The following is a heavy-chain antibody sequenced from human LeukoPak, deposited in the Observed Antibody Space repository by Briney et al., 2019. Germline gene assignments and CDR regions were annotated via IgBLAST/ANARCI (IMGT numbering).Heavy chain of an antibody. CDR3: AKESGKFDY. J-gene: IGHJ4*02. Sequence: QPGGSLRLSCVASGLNFDDSAMHWVRQAQGKGLEWVSLISADGGSTFSADSVKGRFSISRDNSKNSLYLQMNSLRSEDTAMYYCAKESGKFDYWGQGTLVAVSS. V-gene: IGHV3-43*02. CDR2: ISADGGST. CDR1: GLNFDDSA.